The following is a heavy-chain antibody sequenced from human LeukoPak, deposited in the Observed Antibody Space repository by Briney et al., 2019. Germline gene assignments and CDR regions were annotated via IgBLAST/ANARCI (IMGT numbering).Heavy chain of an antibody. CDR1: GYTFTRYD. J-gene: IGHJ5*02. CDR3: ARMDYGSGSYSNWFDP. CDR2: MNPNSGNT. Sequence: ASVKVSCKASGYTFTRYDINWVRQAAGQGLEWMGWMNPNSGNTGYAQKFQGRVTMTRNTSINTAYMELSSLTSEDTAVYYCARMDYGSGSYSNWFDPWGQGTLVTVSS. D-gene: IGHD3-10*01. V-gene: IGHV1-8*01.